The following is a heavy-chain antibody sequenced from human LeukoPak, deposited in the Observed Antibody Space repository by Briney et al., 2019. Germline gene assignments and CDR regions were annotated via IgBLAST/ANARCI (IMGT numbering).Heavy chain of an antibody. D-gene: IGHD1-1*01. CDR3: ARDTDSIQLRGIDY. CDR1: GGSISSGGYY. Sequence: SETLSLTCTVSGGSISSGGYYWSWIRQPPEKGLEWIGYIYHSGSTYYNPSLKSRVTISVDRSKNQFSLKLSSVTAADTAVYYCARDTDSIQLRGIDYWGQGTLVTVSS. CDR2: IYHSGST. J-gene: IGHJ4*02. V-gene: IGHV4-30-2*01.